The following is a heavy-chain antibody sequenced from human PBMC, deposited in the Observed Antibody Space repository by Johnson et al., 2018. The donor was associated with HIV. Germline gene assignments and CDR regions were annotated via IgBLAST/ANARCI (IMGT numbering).Heavy chain of an antibody. J-gene: IGHJ3*02. Sequence: QVQLVESGGGLVKPGRSLRLSCAASGFTFSDYYMSWIRQAPGKGLEWVSYISSSGSGGSTYYADSVKGRFTISSDNVNNSVFLLLNSLRVEDTAVYFCARAHLIFPKNAFDIWGQGTMVTVSS. CDR3: ARAHLIFPKNAFDI. V-gene: IGHV3-11*04. CDR2: ISSSGSGGST. D-gene: IGHD2-8*01. CDR1: GFTFSDYY.